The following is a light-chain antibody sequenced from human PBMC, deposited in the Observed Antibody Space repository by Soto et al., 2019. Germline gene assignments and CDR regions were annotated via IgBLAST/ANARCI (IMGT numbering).Light chain of an antibody. V-gene: IGKV3-11*01. Sequence: EIVLTQSPPTRSLSPGERATLSGRASQSVSSYLAWYQQKPGQAPRLLIYDASNRATGIPARFSGSGSGTDFTLTISSLEPEDFAVYYCQQRSNWLSITFGQGTRLENK. CDR2: DAS. CDR1: QSVSSY. J-gene: IGKJ5*01. CDR3: QQRSNWLSIT.